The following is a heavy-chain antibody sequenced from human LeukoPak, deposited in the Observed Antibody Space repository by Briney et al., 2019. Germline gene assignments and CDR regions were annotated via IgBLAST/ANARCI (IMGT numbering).Heavy chain of an antibody. D-gene: IGHD1-26*01. CDR3: TRESGTYHGNDY. J-gene: IGHJ4*02. V-gene: IGHV1-2*06. Sequence: ASVKVSCKASGYTFTGYYMHWVRQAPGQGLEWMGRINPNNGATNYAQKLQGRVTITGDTSITTAYMELSSLRSDDTAVYYCTRESGTYHGNDYWGQGTLVTVSS. CDR1: GYTFTGYY. CDR2: INPNNGAT.